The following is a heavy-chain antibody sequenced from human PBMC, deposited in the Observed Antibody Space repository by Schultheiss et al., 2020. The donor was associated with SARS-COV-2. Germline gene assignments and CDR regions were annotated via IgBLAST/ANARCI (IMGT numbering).Heavy chain of an antibody. CDR2: ISAYNGNT. CDR3: ARDGPFGSNAFDI. V-gene: IGHV1-18*04. CDR1: GYTFTGYY. D-gene: IGHD2/OR15-2a*01. Sequence: ASVKVSCKASGYTFTGYYMHWVRQAPGQGLEWMGWISAYNGNTNYAQKLQGRVTMTTDTSTSTAYMELRSLRSDDTAVYYCARDGPFGSNAFDIWGQGTMVTVSS. J-gene: IGHJ3*02.